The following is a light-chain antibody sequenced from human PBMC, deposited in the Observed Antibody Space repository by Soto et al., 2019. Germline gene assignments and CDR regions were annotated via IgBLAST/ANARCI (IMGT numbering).Light chain of an antibody. Sequence: DIQLTQSPSFLSASVGDRVTITCRASQGSSSYLAWYQQKPGKAPKLLIYSASTLQSGVPSRFSGSGSGTEFTLTIIPLQPEDFATYLSLQLNSSPYTFGQGTKLEIK. CDR3: LQLNSSPYT. CDR2: SAS. J-gene: IGKJ2*01. V-gene: IGKV1-9*01. CDR1: QGSSSY.